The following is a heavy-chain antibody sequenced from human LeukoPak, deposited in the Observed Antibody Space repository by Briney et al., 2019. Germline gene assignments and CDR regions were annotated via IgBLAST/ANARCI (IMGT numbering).Heavy chain of an antibody. V-gene: IGHV3-30*18. CDR1: GFTFSSYG. CDR3: AKDHGAVIRGFDAFDI. Sequence: GGSLRLSCAASGFTFSSYGMHWVRQAPGKGLEWVAVISSDGSNKYYADSVKGRFTISRDNSKNTLYLQMDSLRAEDTAVYYCAKDHGAVIRGFDAFDIWGQGTMVTVSS. J-gene: IGHJ3*02. CDR2: ISSDGSNK. D-gene: IGHD2-21*01.